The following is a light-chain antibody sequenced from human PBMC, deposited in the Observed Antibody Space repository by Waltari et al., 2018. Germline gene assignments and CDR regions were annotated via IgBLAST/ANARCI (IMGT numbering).Light chain of an antibody. Sequence: QSALTQPASVSGSPGQSITISCTGTSSDVGNYNLVSWYQQHPGKAPKLMIYEVAKRPSGVSNRFSDSKSGNTASLTISGLQADDEADYFCCSYASSSTLLFGGWTKVTVL. CDR1: SSDVGNYNL. CDR2: EVA. J-gene: IGLJ2*01. CDR3: CSYASSSTLL. V-gene: IGLV2-23*02.